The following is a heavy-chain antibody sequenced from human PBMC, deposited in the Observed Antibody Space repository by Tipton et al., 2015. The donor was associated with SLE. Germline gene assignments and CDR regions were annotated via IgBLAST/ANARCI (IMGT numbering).Heavy chain of an antibody. V-gene: IGHV4-34*01. CDR1: GGSISSYY. D-gene: IGHD4-11*01. CDR2: INHSGST. J-gene: IGHJ6*03. Sequence: TLSLTCTVSGGSISSYYWSWIRQPPGKGLEWIGEINHSGSTNYNPSLKSRVTISVDTSKNQFSLKLSSVTAADTAVYYCARNSPYYSNYYYYYYMDVWGQGTLVTVSS. CDR3: ARNSPYYSNYYYYYYMDV.